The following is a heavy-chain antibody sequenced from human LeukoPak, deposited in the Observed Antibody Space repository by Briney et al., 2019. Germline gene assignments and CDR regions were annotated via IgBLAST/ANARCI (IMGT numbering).Heavy chain of an antibody. V-gene: IGHV3-21*01. CDR1: GFTFSSYS. D-gene: IGHD3-22*01. Sequence: GGSLRLSCAASGFTFSSYSMNWVRQAPGKGLEWVSSISSSSSYIYYADSVKGRFTISRDNAKNSLYLQMNSLRAEDTAVYYCARVVIYYDSSGYYRWFDPWGQGTLVTVSS. CDR3: ARVVIYYDSSGYYRWFDP. J-gene: IGHJ5*02. CDR2: ISSSSSYI.